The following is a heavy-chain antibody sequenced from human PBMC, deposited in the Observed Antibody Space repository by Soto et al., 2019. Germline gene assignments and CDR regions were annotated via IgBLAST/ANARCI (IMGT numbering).Heavy chain of an antibody. CDR1: GGSISSGDYY. D-gene: IGHD3-3*01. CDR2: IYYSGST. CDR3: ARRAFSGVTIFGVVINDYFDY. Sequence: SETLSLTCTVSGGSISSGDYYWSWIRQPPGKGRECIGYIYYSGSTYYNPSLKSRVTISVDTSKTQFSLKLSSVTAADTAVYYCARRAFSGVTIFGVVINDYFDYWGQGTLVTVSS. V-gene: IGHV4-30-4*01. J-gene: IGHJ4*02.